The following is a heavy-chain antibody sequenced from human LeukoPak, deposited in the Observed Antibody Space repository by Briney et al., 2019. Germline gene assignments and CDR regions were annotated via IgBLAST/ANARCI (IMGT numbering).Heavy chain of an antibody. Sequence: SETLSLTCTVSAGSISSGSYYWSWIRQPAGKGLEWIGRIYTSGSTNYNPSLKSRVTISVDTSKNQFSLKLSSVTAADTAVYYCARGGYYYDSSGYRAFDIWGQGTMVTVSS. D-gene: IGHD3-22*01. V-gene: IGHV4-61*02. CDR2: IYTSGST. CDR1: AGSISSGSYY. CDR3: ARGGYYYDSSGYRAFDI. J-gene: IGHJ3*02.